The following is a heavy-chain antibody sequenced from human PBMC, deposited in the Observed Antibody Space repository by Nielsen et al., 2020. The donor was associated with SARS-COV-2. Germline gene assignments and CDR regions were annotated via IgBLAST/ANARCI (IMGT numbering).Heavy chain of an antibody. Sequence: GESLKISCAASGFTFSKFPMHWVRQAPGKGLQWMAIISYDGTEHYADSVKGRFTISRDNSKDTLYLQMNSLRVEDTAVYYCARDRYDYVDTYYYFDFWGRGTLVTVSS. CDR2: ISYDGTE. J-gene: IGHJ2*01. D-gene: IGHD4-17*01. CDR1: GFTFSKFP. CDR3: ARDRYDYVDTYYYFDF. V-gene: IGHV3-30*04.